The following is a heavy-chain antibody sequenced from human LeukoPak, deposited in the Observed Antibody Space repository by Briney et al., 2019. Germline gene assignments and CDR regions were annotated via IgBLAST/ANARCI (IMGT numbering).Heavy chain of an antibody. CDR1: GYTFTGYY. CDR3: ARDLNVLRFLEWSRTLGHAFDI. J-gene: IGHJ3*02. D-gene: IGHD3-3*01. CDR2: INPNSGGT. Sequence: ASVKVSCKASGYTFTGYYMHWVRQAPGQGLEWMGWINPNSGGTNYAQKFQGRVTMTRDTSISTAYMELSRLRSDDTAVYYCARDLNVLRFLEWSRTLGHAFDIWGQGTMVTVSS. V-gene: IGHV1-2*02.